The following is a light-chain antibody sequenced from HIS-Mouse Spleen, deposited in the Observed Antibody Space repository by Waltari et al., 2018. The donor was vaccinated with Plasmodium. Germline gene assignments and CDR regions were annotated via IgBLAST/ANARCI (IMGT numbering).Light chain of an antibody. V-gene: IGKV2D-29*02. CDR2: EVY. J-gene: IGKJ4*01. CDR3: MQSIQLPLT. CDR1: QSLLHSDGKTY. Sequence: DIVMTQTPLSLSVTPGQPASISCKSSQSLLHSDGKTYLYWYLKKPGQSPQLLIYEVYNRFSGVPDRFSGSGSGTDFTLKISRVEAEDVGVYYCMQSIQLPLTFGGGTKVEIK.